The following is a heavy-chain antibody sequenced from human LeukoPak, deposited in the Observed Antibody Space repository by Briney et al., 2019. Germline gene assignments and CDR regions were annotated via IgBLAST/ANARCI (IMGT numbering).Heavy chain of an antibody. CDR2: TYYRSKWHH. CDR1: GDSVSSNTAA. CDR3: ARSGYFAEYFQH. V-gene: IGHV6-1*01. D-gene: IGHD3-22*01. J-gene: IGHJ1*01. Sequence: SQTLSLTCAISGDSVSSNTAAWNWIRQSPSRGLEWLGRTYYRSKWHHDYAVSAKSQITINPDTSKNQFSLQLNSVTPEDTAVYYCARSGYFAEYFQHWGQGTLVTVSS.